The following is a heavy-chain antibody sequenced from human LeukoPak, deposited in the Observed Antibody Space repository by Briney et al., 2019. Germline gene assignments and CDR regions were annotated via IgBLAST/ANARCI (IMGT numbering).Heavy chain of an antibody. CDR3: ARQSGYYDFWSGISQYNWFDP. J-gene: IGHJ5*02. V-gene: IGHV4-59*08. Sequence: SETLSLTCTVSGGSMSPYHWGWIRQPPGKGLEWTGYIYYSGSTNYNPSLNSRVTISVDTSKNQFSLRLSSVTAADTAVYYCARQSGYYDFWSGISQYNWFDPWGQGTLVTVSS. D-gene: IGHD3-3*01. CDR2: IYYSGST. CDR1: GGSMSPYH.